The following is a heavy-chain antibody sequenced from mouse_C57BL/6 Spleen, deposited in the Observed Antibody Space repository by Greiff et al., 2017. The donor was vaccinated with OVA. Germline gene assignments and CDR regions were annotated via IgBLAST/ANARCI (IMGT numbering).Heavy chain of an antibody. CDR2: INYDGSST. CDR1: GFTFSDYY. Sequence: EVMLVESEGGLVQPGSSMKLSCTASGFTFSDYYMAWVRQVPEKGLEWVANINYDGSSTYYLDSLKSRFIISRDNAKNILYLQMSSLKSEDTATYYCARASFDYWGQGTTLTVSS. V-gene: IGHV5-16*01. J-gene: IGHJ2*01. CDR3: ARASFDY.